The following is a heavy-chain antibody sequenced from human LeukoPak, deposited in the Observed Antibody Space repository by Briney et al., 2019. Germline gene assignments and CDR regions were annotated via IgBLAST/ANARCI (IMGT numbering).Heavy chain of an antibody. V-gene: IGHV3-30*07. Sequence: GGSLRLSCAASGFSFSSYAMHWVRQAPGKGLEWVAVISYDGSNKYYADSVKGRFTISRDNSKNTLYLQMNSLRAEDTAVYYCANNGIQLWFRFDPWGQGTLVTVSS. CDR1: GFSFSSYA. CDR2: ISYDGSNK. CDR3: ANNGIQLWFRFDP. D-gene: IGHD5-18*01. J-gene: IGHJ5*02.